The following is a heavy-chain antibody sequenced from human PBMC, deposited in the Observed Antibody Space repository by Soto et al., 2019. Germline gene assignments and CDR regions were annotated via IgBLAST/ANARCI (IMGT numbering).Heavy chain of an antibody. CDR3: AKAEVGSGPYGMDV. J-gene: IGHJ6*02. D-gene: IGHD2-15*01. CDR2: ISGSGGST. CDR1: GFTFSSYA. Sequence: EVQLLESGGGLVQPGGSLRLSCAASGFTFSSYAMSWVRQAPGKGLEWVSAISGSGGSTYYADSVKGWFTISRDNSNNTLYLQMNSLRAEDTAVYYCAKAEVGSGPYGMDVWGQGTTVTVSS. V-gene: IGHV3-23*01.